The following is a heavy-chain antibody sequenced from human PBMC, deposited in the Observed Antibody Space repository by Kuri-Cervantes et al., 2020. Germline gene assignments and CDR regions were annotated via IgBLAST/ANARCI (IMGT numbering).Heavy chain of an antibody. V-gene: IGHV3-9*01. D-gene: IGHD1-14*01. CDR1: GFTFDDYA. CDR3: AKVYHRRGPLSFDP. Sequence: SLKISCAASGFTFDDYAMHWVRQAPGKGLEWVSGISWNSGSMGYADSVKGRFTISRDNAKNSLYLQMNSLRAEDTALYYCAKVYHRRGPLSFDPWGQGTLVTVSS. CDR2: ISWNSGSM. J-gene: IGHJ5*02.